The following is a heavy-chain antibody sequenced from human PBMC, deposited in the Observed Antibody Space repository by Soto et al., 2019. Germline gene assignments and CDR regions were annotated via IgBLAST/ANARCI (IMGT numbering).Heavy chain of an antibody. CDR3: ARHEYYYDSSGYPLDY. J-gene: IGHJ4*02. V-gene: IGHV5-10-1*01. Sequence: GESLKISCTGFGYTFTTFWISWVRQMPGKGLEWMGRIDPRDSYINYSPSFQGHVTISVDKSINTAYLQWGSLKASDTAMYYCARHEYYYDSSGYPLDYWGQGTLVTVSS. D-gene: IGHD3-22*01. CDR2: IDPRDSYI. CDR1: GYTFTTFW.